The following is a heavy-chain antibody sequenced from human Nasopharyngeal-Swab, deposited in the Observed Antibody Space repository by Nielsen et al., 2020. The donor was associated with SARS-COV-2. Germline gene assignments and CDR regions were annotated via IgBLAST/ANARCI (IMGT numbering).Heavy chain of an antibody. V-gene: IGHV3-74*01. D-gene: IGHD2/OR15-2a*01. CDR2: INGDGSSL. Sequence: VRQAPGKGLVWVSRINGDGSSLNYADFVKGRFTISTDSAKSTLYLEMNSLRAEDTAVYYCARGRGSSTSMIGYWGQGTLVTVSS. CDR3: ARGRGSSTSMIGY. J-gene: IGHJ4*02.